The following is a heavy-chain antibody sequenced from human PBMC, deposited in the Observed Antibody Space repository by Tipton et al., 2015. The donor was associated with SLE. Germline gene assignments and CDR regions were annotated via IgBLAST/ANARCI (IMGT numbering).Heavy chain of an antibody. V-gene: IGHV4-59*01. CDR3: ARDDPDDDTGESGGRPGDY. CDR2: FFYSGTT. CDR1: GYSISTYY. D-gene: IGHD2-15*01. Sequence: TLSLTCAVSGYSISTYYWSWIRQPPGKGLEWIGYFFYSGTTNYNPSLKSRVTISVDTSKNQISLKLSSVTAADTAVYYCARDDPDDDTGESGGRPGDYWGQGTLVTVSS. J-gene: IGHJ4*02.